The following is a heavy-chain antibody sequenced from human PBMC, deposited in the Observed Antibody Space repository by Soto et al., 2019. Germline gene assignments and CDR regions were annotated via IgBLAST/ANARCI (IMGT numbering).Heavy chain of an antibody. CDR2: ISGSGGST. CDR3: AKMVYYYDSSGYYTYNYFDY. Sequence: GGSLRLSCAASGFTFSSYAMSWVRQAPGKGLEWVSAISGSGGSTYYADSVKGRFTISRDNSKNTLYLQMNSLRAEDTAVYYCAKMVYYYDSSGYYTYNYFDYWGQGTLVTFSS. D-gene: IGHD3-22*01. CDR1: GFTFSSYA. J-gene: IGHJ4*02. V-gene: IGHV3-23*01.